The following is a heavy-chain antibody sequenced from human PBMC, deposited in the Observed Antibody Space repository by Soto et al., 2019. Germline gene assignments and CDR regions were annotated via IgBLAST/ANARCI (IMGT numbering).Heavy chain of an antibody. V-gene: IGHV4-34*01. D-gene: IGHD2-2*01. CDR2: NNHSGST. CDR3: AGRPYCSSSSCSLGLNWFDP. CDR1: GGSFSGYY. J-gene: IGHJ5*02. Sequence: QVQLQQWGAGLLKPSETLSLTCAVYGGSFSGYYWSWIRQPPGKGLEWIGENNHSGSTNYNPSLKSRVTISVDTSKNQFSLKLSSVTAADTAVYYCAGRPYCSSSSCSLGLNWFDPWGQGTLVTVSS.